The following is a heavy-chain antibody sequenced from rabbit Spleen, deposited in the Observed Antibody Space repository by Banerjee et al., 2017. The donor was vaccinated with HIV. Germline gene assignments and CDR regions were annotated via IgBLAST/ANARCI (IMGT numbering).Heavy chain of an antibody. CDR1: GFSFSSNDY. Sequence: QEQLVESGGGLVQPEGSLTLTCTASGFSFSSNDYMCWVRQAPGKGLEWISCIGSSSSGFTYSATWAKGRFTISKTSSTTVTLQMTSLTVADTATYFCARDTGSSFSSYGMDLWGQGTLVTVS. V-gene: IGHV1S45*01. J-gene: IGHJ6*01. D-gene: IGHD8-1*01. CDR3: ARDTGSSFSSYGMDL. CDR2: IGSSSSGFT.